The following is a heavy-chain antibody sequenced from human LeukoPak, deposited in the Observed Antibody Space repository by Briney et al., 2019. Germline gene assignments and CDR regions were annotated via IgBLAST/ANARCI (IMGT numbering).Heavy chain of an antibody. J-gene: IGHJ4*02. Sequence: PAGTLPLTCTVSGGSISGYDLSWIRQPPGKGLEWVGVIYYSGSNNYNPSLNSRVTMSVDKNKKQLPLILRSVTAADTADYCCARRQGSTGYHFDYWGQGTLVTVSS. CDR3: ARRQGSTGYHFDY. V-gene: IGHV4-59*01. CDR2: IYYSGSN. CDR1: GGSISGYD. D-gene: IGHD3-22*01.